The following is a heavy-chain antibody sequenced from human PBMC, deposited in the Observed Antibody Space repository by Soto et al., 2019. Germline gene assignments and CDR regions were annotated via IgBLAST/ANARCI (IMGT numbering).Heavy chain of an antibody. V-gene: IGHV1-58*01. CDR2: IVVGSGNT. CDR3: AGEIIAAAGNYYYYYGMDV. J-gene: IGHJ6*02. CDR1: GFTFTSSA. D-gene: IGHD6-13*01. Sequence: QMQLVQSGPEVKKPGTSVKVSCKASGFTFTSSAVQWVRQARGQRLEWIGWIVVGSGNTNYAQKFQERVTITRDMSTSTAYMELSSVRSDDTAVYYCAGEIIAAAGNYYYYYGMDVWGQGTTVTVSS.